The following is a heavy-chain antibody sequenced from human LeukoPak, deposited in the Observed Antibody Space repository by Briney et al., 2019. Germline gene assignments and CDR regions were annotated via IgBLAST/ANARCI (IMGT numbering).Heavy chain of an antibody. CDR3: ARETSQKGAHYMDV. V-gene: IGHV4-59*01. CDR1: GGSISSYY. Sequence: SDPLSLTCTVSGGSISSYYWIWIRQPPGKGLEWIGYIYYSGSTNYNPSLKSRVTISVDTSKNQFSLKLSSVTAADTAVYYCARETSQKGAHYMDVWGKGTTVTISS. J-gene: IGHJ6*03. CDR2: IYYSGST. D-gene: IGHD3-16*01.